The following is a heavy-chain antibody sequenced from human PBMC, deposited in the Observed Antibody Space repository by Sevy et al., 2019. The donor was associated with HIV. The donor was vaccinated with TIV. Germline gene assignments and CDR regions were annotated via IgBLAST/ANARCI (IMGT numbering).Heavy chain of an antibody. V-gene: IGHV3-7*01. D-gene: IGHD2-15*01. CDR2: INRDGSEK. CDR1: GFTFSDYY. CDR3: LRGGGGY. J-gene: IGHJ4*02. Sequence: GGSLRLSCAASGFTFSDYYMTWVRQAPGKGLEWVARINRDGSEKFHVDSVKGRFTISRDNMKKSLFLQMNSLRVEDTAVYYCLRGGGGYWGQEILVTVSS.